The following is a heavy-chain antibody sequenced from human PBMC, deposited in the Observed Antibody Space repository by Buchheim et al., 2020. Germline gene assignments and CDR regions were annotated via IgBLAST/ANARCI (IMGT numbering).Heavy chain of an antibody. J-gene: IGHJ6*02. D-gene: IGHD4-23*01. CDR3: AKDLRYGGNSLYYYYGMDV. CDR2: ISYDGRNK. V-gene: IGHV3-30*18. CDR1: GFTFSSYG. Sequence: QVQLVESGGGVVQPGRSLRLSCAASGFTFSSYGMHWVRPAPGKGLEWVAVISYDGRNKYYADYVKGRFTISSDTCKKTLYLQMNSLRAEDTAVYYCAKDLRYGGNSLYYYYGMDVWGQGTT.